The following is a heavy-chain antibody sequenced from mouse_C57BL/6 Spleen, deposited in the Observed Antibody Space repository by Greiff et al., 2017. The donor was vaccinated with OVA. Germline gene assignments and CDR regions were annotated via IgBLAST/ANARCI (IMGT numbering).Heavy chain of an antibody. D-gene: IGHD1-1*01. Sequence: EVKLMESGGDLVKPGGSLKLSCAASGFTFSSYGMSWVRQTPDKRLEWVATISSGGSYTYYPDSVKGRFTISRDNAKNTLYLQMSSLKSEDTAMYYCARGGSSSYYFDYWGQGTTLTVSS. J-gene: IGHJ2*01. CDR1: GFTFSSYG. CDR3: ARGGSSSYYFDY. V-gene: IGHV5-6*02. CDR2: ISSGGSYT.